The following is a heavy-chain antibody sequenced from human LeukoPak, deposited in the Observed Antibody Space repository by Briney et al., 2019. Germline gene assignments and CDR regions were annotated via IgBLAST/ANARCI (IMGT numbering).Heavy chain of an antibody. CDR1: GGSFSGYY. CDR2: INHSGST. D-gene: IGHD5-18*01. J-gene: IGHJ4*02. Sequence: SETLSLTCAVYGGSFSGYYWSWIRQPSGKGLEWIGEINHSGSTNYNPSLKSRVTISVDTSRNQFSLKLSSVTAADTAVYYCASRARGYSYGTVDYWGQGTLVTVSS. CDR3: ASRARGYSYGTVDY. V-gene: IGHV4-34*01.